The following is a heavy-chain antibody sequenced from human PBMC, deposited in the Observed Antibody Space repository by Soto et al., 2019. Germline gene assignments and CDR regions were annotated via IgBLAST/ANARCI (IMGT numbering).Heavy chain of an antibody. V-gene: IGHV4-4*02. CDR3: ATEPGYPLEDYYYYGVDV. CDR1: GGSISRNNW. D-gene: IGHD6-25*01. Sequence: PSETLSLTCAVSGGSISRNNWWNWVRQSPGKGLEWIGEIYHSGSTNYNPSLKSRVTISMDKPKNQFSLKLSSVTAADTAVYYCATEPGYPLEDYYYYGVDVWGQGTTVTVSS. CDR2: IYHSGST. J-gene: IGHJ6*02.